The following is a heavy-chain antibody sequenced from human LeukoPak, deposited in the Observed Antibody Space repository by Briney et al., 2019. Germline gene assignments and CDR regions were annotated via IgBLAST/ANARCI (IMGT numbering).Heavy chain of an antibody. CDR1: GYTFTSYD. CDR2: MNPNSGNT. V-gene: IGHV1-8*03. Sequence: GASVKVSCKASGYTFTSYDINWVRQATGQGLEWMGWMNPNSGNTGYAQKFQGRVTITRNTSISTAYMELSSLRPEDTAVYYCARAWGSTRHYYYYMDVWGKGTTVTVSS. J-gene: IGHJ6*03. CDR3: ARAWGSTRHYYYYMDV. D-gene: IGHD6-13*01.